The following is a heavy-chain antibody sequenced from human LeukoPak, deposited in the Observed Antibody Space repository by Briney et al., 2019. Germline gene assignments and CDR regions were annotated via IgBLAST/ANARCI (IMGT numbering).Heavy chain of an antibody. Sequence: PSETLSLTCAVYGGSFSGYYWSWIRQPPGKGLEGIGEINHSGSNNYNPSLKSRFTISVDTSKNQFSLKLSSVTAADTDVYYCARRKDIAVAGFDYWGQGTLVTVSS. D-gene: IGHD6-19*01. CDR2: INHSGSN. CDR1: GGSFSGYY. J-gene: IGHJ4*02. CDR3: ARRKDIAVAGFDY. V-gene: IGHV4-34*01.